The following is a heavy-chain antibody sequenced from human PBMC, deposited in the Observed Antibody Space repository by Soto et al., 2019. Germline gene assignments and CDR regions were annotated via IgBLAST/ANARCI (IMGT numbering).Heavy chain of an antibody. D-gene: IGHD2-2*01. V-gene: IGHV4-30-2*01. CDR1: GGSISSGGYS. CDR2: IYHSGST. CDR3: ARVPDR. Sequence: PSECLSLTCAVSGGSISSGGYSWSWIRQPPGKGLEWIGYIYHSGSTYYNPSLKSRVTISVDRSKNQFSLKLSSVTAADTAVYYCARVPDRWGQGTLVTSPQ. J-gene: IGHJ5*02.